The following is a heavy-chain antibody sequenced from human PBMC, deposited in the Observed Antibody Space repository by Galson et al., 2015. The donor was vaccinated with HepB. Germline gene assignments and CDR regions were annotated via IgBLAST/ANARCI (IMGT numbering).Heavy chain of an antibody. J-gene: IGHJ4*02. CDR1: GFTFSSYA. CDR2: ISGSGGST. Sequence: SLRLSCAASGFTFSSYAMSWVRQAPGKGLEWVSAISGSGGSTYYADSVKGRFTISRDNSKNTLYLQMNSLRAEDTAVYYCAKGGVLLWFGFSDYWGQGTLVTVSS. CDR3: AKGGVLLWFGFSDY. V-gene: IGHV3-23*01. D-gene: IGHD3-10*01.